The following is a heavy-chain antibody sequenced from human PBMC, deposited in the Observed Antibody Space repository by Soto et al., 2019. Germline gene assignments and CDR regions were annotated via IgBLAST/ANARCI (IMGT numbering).Heavy chain of an antibody. J-gene: IGHJ6*02. CDR3: ARGHYYYAMDV. CDR2: ISHGGSP. Sequence: LSLTCAVSGGSVSSGVFSWNWIRQPPGQGLEWIGYISHGGSPHYTPSLRSRVSISVDRSTNVISLNLTSMTPADTAVYFCARGHYYYAMDVWGQGTTVTVSS. V-gene: IGHV4-30-2*01. CDR1: GGSVSSGVFS.